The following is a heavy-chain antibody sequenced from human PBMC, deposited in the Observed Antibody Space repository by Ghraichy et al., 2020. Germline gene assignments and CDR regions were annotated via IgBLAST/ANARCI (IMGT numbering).Heavy chain of an antibody. CDR2: MSTTGSYI. CDR1: GFAFDTYA. Sequence: GESLRLSCAASGFAFDTYAFNWFRQTPGRGLEWVSSMSTTGSYIYYADSVKGRFTISGDNAKNSLSLQMTSLRAEDTALYYCARDRGGGGDFSDLWGQGTLVTVSS. D-gene: IGHD3-10*01. J-gene: IGHJ5*02. V-gene: IGHV3-21*01. CDR3: ARDRGGGGDFSDL.